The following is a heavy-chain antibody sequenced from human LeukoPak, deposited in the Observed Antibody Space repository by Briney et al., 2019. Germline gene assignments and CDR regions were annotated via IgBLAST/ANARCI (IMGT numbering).Heavy chain of an antibody. D-gene: IGHD3-9*01. CDR2: INYSGST. J-gene: IGHJ1*01. Sequence: SETLSLTCTVSGGSISSSSYYWGWIRPPPGKGLEWIGSINYSGSTYYHPSLKSRVTISVDTSKNQFSLKLSSVTAADTAVYYCARHPLGYFDRMEYFQHWGQGTLVTVSS. V-gene: IGHV4-39*01. CDR3: ARHPLGYFDRMEYFQH. CDR1: GGSISSSSYY.